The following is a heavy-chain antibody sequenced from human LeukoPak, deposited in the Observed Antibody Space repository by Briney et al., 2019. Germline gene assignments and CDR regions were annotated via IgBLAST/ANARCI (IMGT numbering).Heavy chain of an antibody. J-gene: IGHJ4*02. CDR2: INPSGGST. CDR1: GYTFTSYY. D-gene: IGHD1-26*01. V-gene: IGHV1-46*01. CDR3: ARRELAGSTAYFDY. Sequence: ASVNVSCKASGYTFTSYYIHWVRQAPGQGLEWMGIINPSGGSTNYAQDFQGRVTMTRDTSTSTGYMELSSLRSEDTAVYYCARRELAGSTAYFDYWGQGTLVTVSS.